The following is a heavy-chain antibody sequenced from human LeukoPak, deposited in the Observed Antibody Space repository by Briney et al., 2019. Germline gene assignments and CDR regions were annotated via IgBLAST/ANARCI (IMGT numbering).Heavy chain of an antibody. Sequence: GRSLRLSCTASGFTFNTHWMGWVRRAPGKGLEWVADIKEDGSDKYSVDSVKGRFTISRDNTKNSLYLHMDSLRAEDTAVYYCARDTYRFFDLWGRGTLVTVSS. CDR2: IKEDGSDK. V-gene: IGHV3-7*01. CDR3: ARDTYRFFDL. J-gene: IGHJ2*01. CDR1: GFTFNTHW.